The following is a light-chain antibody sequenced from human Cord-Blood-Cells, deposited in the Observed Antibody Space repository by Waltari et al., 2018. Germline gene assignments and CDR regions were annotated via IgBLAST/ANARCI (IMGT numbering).Light chain of an antibody. J-gene: IGKJ1*01. Sequence: DIQMTQSPSTLSASVGDRVTITCRASQSISSWLAWYQQKPGKAPKLLIYKASSLESGVPSRFSGSVSGTEFTLTTSSLQPDDFATYYCQQYNSYSRTFGQGTKVEIK. V-gene: IGKV1-5*03. CDR3: QQYNSYSRT. CDR1: QSISSW. CDR2: KAS.